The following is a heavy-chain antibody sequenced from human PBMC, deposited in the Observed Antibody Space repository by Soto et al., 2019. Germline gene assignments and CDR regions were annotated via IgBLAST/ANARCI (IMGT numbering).Heavy chain of an antibody. J-gene: IGHJ4*02. CDR3: ARTLGYCTNGVCPESDY. Sequence: SVKVSCKASGGTFSSYAISWVRQAPGQGLEWMGGIIPIFGTANYAQKFQGRVTITADESTSTAYMELSSLRSEDTAVYYCARTLGYCTNGVCPESDYWGQGTLVTVSS. D-gene: IGHD2-8*01. CDR2: IIPIFGTA. CDR1: GGTFSSYA. V-gene: IGHV1-69*13.